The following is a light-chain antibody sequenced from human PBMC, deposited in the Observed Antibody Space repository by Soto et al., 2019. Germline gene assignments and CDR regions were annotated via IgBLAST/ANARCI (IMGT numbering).Light chain of an antibody. CDR2: DVS. V-gene: IGLV2-14*01. Sequence: QSARTQPASVSGSPGQSITISCTGTSSDVGGYNYVSWYQQHPGKAPKLMIYDVSNRPSGVSNRFSGSKSGNTASLTISGLQAEDEADYYCPSYTSSSTYVFGTGT. J-gene: IGLJ1*01. CDR3: PSYTSSSTYV. CDR1: SSDVGGYNY.